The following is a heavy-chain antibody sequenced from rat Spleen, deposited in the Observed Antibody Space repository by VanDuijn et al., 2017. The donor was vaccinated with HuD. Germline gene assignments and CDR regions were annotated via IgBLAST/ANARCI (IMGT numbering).Heavy chain of an antibody. CDR3: ARHALMYTTDPFAY. CDR1: GFTFSDYY. D-gene: IGHD1-6*01. V-gene: IGHV5-25*01. Sequence: EVQLVESGGGLVQPGRSLKRSCAASGFTFSDYYMAWVRQAPTKGLEWVASISLGGGNTYFRESVKGRFTISRDNAKSTLYLQMDSLRSEDTATYYCARHALMYTTDPFAYWGQGTLVTVSS. CDR2: ISLGGGNT. J-gene: IGHJ3*01.